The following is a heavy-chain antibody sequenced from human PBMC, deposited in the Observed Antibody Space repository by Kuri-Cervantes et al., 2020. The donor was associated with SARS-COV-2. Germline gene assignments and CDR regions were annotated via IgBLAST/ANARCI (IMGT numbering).Heavy chain of an antibody. Sequence: SVKVSCKASGFTFTSSAMQWVRQARGQRLEWIGWIVVGSGIANYAQKFQGRVTITADKSTSTAYMELSSLRSEDTAVYYCARGRGVIISALDYWGQGTLVTVSS. D-gene: IGHD3-10*01. CDR2: IVVGSGIA. J-gene: IGHJ4*02. V-gene: IGHV1-58*02. CDR3: ARGRGVIISALDY. CDR1: GFTFTSSA.